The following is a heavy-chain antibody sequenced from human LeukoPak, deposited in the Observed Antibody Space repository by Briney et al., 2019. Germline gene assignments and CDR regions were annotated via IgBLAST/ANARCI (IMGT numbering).Heavy chain of an antibody. CDR2: ITANGDRI. Sequence: GGSLRLSCAASGFTLNTNYMNWVRQAPGKGLEWVSSITANGDRIYYDDSVKGRFTISRDNSKNTLFLQMSSLRAEDTAVYYCATFGVIVRNNYLDYWGQGALVTVSS. J-gene: IGHJ4*02. D-gene: IGHD3-3*01. V-gene: IGHV3-23*01. CDR3: ATFGVIVRNNYLDY. CDR1: GFTLNTNY.